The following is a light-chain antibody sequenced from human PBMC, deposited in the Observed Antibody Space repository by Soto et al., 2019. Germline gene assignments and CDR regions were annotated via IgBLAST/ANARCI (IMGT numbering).Light chain of an antibody. CDR3: QQYNRTRVT. CDR2: GAS. J-gene: IGKJ2*01. CDR1: QSVSNNY. V-gene: IGKV3-20*01. Sequence: EIVLTQSPGTLSLSPGERATLSCRASQSVSNNYLAWYQQKPGQAPRLLFYGASNRTTAIADSISGRGAGTDFTPTISRLEHEVFAVYCCQQYNRTRVTFGRGTRLEIK.